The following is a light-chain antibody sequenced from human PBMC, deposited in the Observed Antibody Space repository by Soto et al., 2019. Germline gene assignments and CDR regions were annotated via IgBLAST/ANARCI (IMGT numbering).Light chain of an antibody. J-gene: IGKJ2*01. CDR1: QRVSSN. CDR3: QQRSNWSMYT. CDR2: DAS. V-gene: IGKV3-11*01. Sequence: EIVLTQSPATLSLSPGERATLSCRASQRVSSNLAWYQQKPGQAPRLLIYDASNRATGIPARFSGSGSGTDFTLTISSLEPEDFAVYYCQQRSNWSMYTFGQGTKLEIK.